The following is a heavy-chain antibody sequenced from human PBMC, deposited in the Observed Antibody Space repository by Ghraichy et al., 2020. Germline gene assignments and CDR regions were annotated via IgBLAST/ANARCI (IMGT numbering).Heavy chain of an antibody. J-gene: IGHJ4*02. CDR3: ASSSGYYYGLDY. CDR2: IYSGGST. CDR1: GFSVSSNY. Sequence: LSLTCAASGFSVSSNYMSWVRQAPGKGLEWVSVIYSGGSTYYADSVKGRFTISRDNSKNTLYLQMNSLRAEDTAVYYCASSSGYYYGLDYWGQGTLVTVSS. D-gene: IGHD3-22*01. V-gene: IGHV3-53*01.